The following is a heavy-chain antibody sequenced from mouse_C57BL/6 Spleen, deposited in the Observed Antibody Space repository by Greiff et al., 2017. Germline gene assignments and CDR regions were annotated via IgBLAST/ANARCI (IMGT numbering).Heavy chain of an antibody. Sequence: VQLQQSGPELVKPGASVKISCKASGYTFTDYYMNWVKQSHGKSLEWIGDINPNNGGTSYNQKFKGKATLTVDKSSSTAYMELRSLTSEDSAVYYCARRGGYYGGYAMDYWGQGTSVTVSS. CDR2: INPNNGGT. CDR1: GYTFTDYY. CDR3: ARRGGYYGGYAMDY. V-gene: IGHV1-26*01. J-gene: IGHJ4*01. D-gene: IGHD2-3*01.